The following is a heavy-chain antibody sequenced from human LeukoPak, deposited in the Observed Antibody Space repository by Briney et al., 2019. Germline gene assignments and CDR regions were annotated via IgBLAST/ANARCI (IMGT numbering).Heavy chain of an antibody. CDR3: ARDRGSYDFWSGISGYYYGMDV. D-gene: IGHD3-3*01. CDR1: GFTFSSYW. CDR2: IYSGGST. V-gene: IGHV3-66*02. J-gene: IGHJ6*02. Sequence: TGGSLRLSCAASGFTFSSYWMSWVRQAPGKGLEWVSIIYSGGSTYHADSVKGRFTISRDNSKNTLYLQMNSLRAEDTAVYYCARDRGSYDFWSGISGYYYGMDVWGQGTTVTVSS.